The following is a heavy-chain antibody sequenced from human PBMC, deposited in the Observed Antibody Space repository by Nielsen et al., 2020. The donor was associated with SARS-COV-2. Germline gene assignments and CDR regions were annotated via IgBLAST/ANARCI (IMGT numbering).Heavy chain of an antibody. CDR3: ARDSTTVTRMDV. D-gene: IGHD4-17*01. V-gene: IGHV1-24*01. J-gene: IGHJ6*02. Sequence: ASVKVSCKVSGYTLTELSMHWVRQAPGKGLEWMGGFDPEDGEAIYAQKFQGRVTITADKSTSTAYMELSSLRSEDTAVYYCARDSTTVTRMDVWGQGTTVTVS. CDR2: FDPEDGEA. CDR1: GYTLTELS.